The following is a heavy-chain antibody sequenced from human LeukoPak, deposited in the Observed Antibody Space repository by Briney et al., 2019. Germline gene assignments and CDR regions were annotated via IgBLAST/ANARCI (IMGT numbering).Heavy chain of an antibody. V-gene: IGHV3-23*01. Sequence: GGSLRLSCAASGFTFSSYVMIWVRQAPGKGLEWVSVISSSGTGTDYADSVKGRLTISRDNSKNTLYLLMNSLRAEDTAVYWCAKDRQGSGGSGSHYYYIMDVWGQGTTVTVSS. J-gene: IGHJ6*02. CDR1: GFTFSSYV. D-gene: IGHD3-10*01. CDR3: AKDRQGSGGSGSHYYYIMDV. CDR2: ISSSGTGT.